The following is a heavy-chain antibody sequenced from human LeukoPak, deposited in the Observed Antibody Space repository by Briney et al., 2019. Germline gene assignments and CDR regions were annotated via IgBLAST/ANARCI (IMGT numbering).Heavy chain of an antibody. CDR3: ARGPRGYCSGGSCNTPFF. J-gene: IGHJ4*02. V-gene: IGHV4-34*01. Sequence: TSETLSLTCAVYGGSFSGNYWSWIRQPPGKGLEWIGEINHSGSTNYNPSLKSRVTISVDTSKNQFSLKLSSVTAADTAVYYCARGPRGYCSGGSCNTPFFWGQGTLVTVSS. CDR2: INHSGST. D-gene: IGHD2-15*01. CDR1: GGSFSGNY.